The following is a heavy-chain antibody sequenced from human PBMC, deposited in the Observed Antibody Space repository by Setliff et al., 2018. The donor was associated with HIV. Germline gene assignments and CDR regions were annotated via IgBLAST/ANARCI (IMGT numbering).Heavy chain of an antibody. V-gene: IGHV4-34*01. J-gene: IGHJ4*02. CDR2: INHGGST. CDR3: ARRGWNGYRAFDY. CDR1: GESLSGYS. D-gene: IGHD5-12*01. Sequence: PSETLSLTCGVYGESLSGYSWNWIRQPPGKGLEWIGEINHGGSTNYVPSLNSRITISVDRSKNHLSLNLTSVTAADTAVYYCARRGWNGYRAFDYWGQGILVTVSS.